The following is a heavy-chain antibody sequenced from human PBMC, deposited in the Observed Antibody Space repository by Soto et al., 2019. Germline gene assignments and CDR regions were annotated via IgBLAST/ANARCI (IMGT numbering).Heavy chain of an antibody. V-gene: IGHV1-24*01. D-gene: IGHD4-17*01. CDR2: LDYEEGER. Sequence: AAVKVSCKVSGTSLSGLPMHWVRQAPGKGLEWMGSLDYEEGERSFAHRFQGRLTVTEDTSTDTAYMELSSLMSEDTAVYYCAAGVTTFDYWGQGTLVTVSS. CDR1: GTSLSGLP. J-gene: IGHJ4*02. CDR3: AAGVTTFDY.